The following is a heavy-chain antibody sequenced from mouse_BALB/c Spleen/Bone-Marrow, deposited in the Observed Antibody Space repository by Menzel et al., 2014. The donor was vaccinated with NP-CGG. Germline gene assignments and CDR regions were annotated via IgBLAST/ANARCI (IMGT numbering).Heavy chain of an antibody. V-gene: IGHV1S81*02. CDR1: GYTFTSYY. Sequence: QVQLKESGAELVKPGASVKLSCKASGYTFTSYYMYWVKQRPGQGLEWIGEINPSNDGTNFNEKFKSKATLTVDKSSSTAYMQLSSLTSEDSAVYYCTNDYLFAYWGQGTLVTVSA. CDR2: INPSNDGT. J-gene: IGHJ3*01. D-gene: IGHD2-4*01. CDR3: TNDYLFAY.